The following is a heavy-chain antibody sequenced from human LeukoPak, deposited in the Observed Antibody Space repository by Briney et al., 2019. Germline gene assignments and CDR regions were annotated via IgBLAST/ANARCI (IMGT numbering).Heavy chain of an antibody. CDR1: GGTFSSYA. D-gene: IGHD3-10*01. CDR3: AREYYYYGSESYGSYNWFDP. Sequence: SVKVSCKASGGTFSSYAISWVRQAPGQGVEWMGGIIPIFGTANYAQKFQGRVAITADESTSTDYMALSSLRSEDTAVYYCAREYYYYGSESYGSYNWFDPWGQGTLVTVSS. V-gene: IGHV1-69*13. J-gene: IGHJ5*02. CDR2: IIPIFGTA.